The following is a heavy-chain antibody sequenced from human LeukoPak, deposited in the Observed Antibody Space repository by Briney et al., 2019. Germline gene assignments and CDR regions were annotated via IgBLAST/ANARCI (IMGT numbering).Heavy chain of an antibody. J-gene: IGHJ3*02. D-gene: IGHD5-18*01. CDR1: GGSISSSSYY. CDR3: ARHAYSFDAFDI. CDR2: IYYSGST. Sequence: SETLSLTCTVSGGSISSSSYYWGWIRQPPGTGLEWIGSIYYSGSTYYNPSLKSRVTISVDTSKNQFSLKLSSVTAADTAVYYCARHAYSFDAFDIWGQGTMVTVSS. V-gene: IGHV4-39*01.